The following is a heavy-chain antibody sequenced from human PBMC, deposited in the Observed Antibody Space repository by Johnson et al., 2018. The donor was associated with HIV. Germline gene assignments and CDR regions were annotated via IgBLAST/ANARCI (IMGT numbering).Heavy chain of an antibody. CDR2: ISYDGSNK. CDR1: GFTFSSYA. CDR3: ASPSSRYFDGSRGAFDI. V-gene: IGHV3-30-3*01. D-gene: IGHD3-9*01. Sequence: QVQLVESGGGVVQPGRSLRLSCAASGFTFSSYAMHWVRQAPGKGLEWVAVISYDGSNKYYADSVKGRFTISRDNSKNTLYLQMNSLRAEDTAVYYCASPSSRYFDGSRGAFDIWGQGTMVTVSS. J-gene: IGHJ3*02.